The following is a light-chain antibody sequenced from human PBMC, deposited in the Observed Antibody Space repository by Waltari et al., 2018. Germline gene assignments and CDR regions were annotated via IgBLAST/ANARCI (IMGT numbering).Light chain of an antibody. Sequence: SYELTQPPSVSVSPGQTARITCSGDALPKKYAYWYQQKSGQAPVLVIYEDRKRPSGIPERFSGSSSGTMATLTISGAQVEDEDDYDCFSTDSSDNHRVFGGGTKLTVL. J-gene: IGLJ3*02. CDR3: FSTDSSDNHRV. V-gene: IGLV3-10*03. CDR1: ALPKKY. CDR2: EDR.